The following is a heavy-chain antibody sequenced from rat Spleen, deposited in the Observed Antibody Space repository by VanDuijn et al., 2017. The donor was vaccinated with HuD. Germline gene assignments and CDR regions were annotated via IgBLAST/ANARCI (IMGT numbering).Heavy chain of an antibody. J-gene: IGHJ3*01. Sequence: EVQLAESGGGLVQPGRSLKLSCAVSGFTFSDYYMAWVRQAPNKGLEWVASICYEGSSTYYGDSVKGRFTISRDNAKSTLYLQMDSLRSEDSATYYCARSGYGGYEDWFAYWGQGTLVTVSS. D-gene: IGHD1-11*01. CDR3: ARSGYGGYEDWFAY. CDR1: GFTFSDYY. V-gene: IGHV5-22*01. CDR2: ICYEGSST.